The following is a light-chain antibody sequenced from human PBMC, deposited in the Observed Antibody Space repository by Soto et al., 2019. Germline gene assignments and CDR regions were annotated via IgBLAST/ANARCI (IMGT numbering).Light chain of an antibody. J-gene: IGKJ1*01. CDR3: QQSYSIPWT. CDR2: AAS. Sequence: DIQMTQSPSSLSASXXDRVXITCLASQSISSYLNWYQQKPGKAPKXXIYAASSLQSGIPSRFSGSGAGTDFTLTISSLQPEDFATYYCQQSYSIPWTFGQGTKVDIK. CDR1: QSISSY. V-gene: IGKV1-39*01.